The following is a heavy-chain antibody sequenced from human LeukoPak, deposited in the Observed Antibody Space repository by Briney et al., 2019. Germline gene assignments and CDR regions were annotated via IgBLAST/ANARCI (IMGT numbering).Heavy chain of an antibody. CDR3: ARGSLGYCAGPSCYPFDF. CDR2: ISGSGGST. CDR1: GFTFSSYA. V-gene: IGHV3-23*01. J-gene: IGHJ4*02. D-gene: IGHD2-15*01. Sequence: GGSLRLSCAASGFTFSSYAMSWVRQAPGKGLEWVSGISGSGGSTFYADSVKGRFTISRDNSKNTLYLQMNSLRDEDTAVHYCARGSLGYCAGPSCYPFDFWGQGTLVTVSS.